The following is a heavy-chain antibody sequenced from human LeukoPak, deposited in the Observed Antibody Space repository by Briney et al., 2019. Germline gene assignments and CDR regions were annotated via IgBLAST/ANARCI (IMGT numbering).Heavy chain of an antibody. J-gene: IGHJ4*02. V-gene: IGHV3-48*02. Sequence: GGSLRLSCAASGFTFSNAWMSWVRRAPGKGLEWVSCISSSSNTIYYADSVKGRFTISRDNAKNSLFLQMNSLRDEDTSVYYCARAVTVVTRGGLVFDYWGQGTLVTVSS. CDR1: GFTFSNAW. CDR2: ISSSSNTI. CDR3: ARAVTVVTRGGLVFDY. D-gene: IGHD2-21*02.